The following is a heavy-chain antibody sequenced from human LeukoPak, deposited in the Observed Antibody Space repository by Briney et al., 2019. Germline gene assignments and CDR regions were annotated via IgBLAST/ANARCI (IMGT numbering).Heavy chain of an antibody. CDR1: GYTFTSYE. D-gene: IGHD3-10*01. J-gene: IGHJ6*03. CDR2: TNPNSGNT. V-gene: IGHV1-8*03. CDR3: ARGPRGWFGELLGYYYYMDV. Sequence: ASVKVSCKASGYTFTSYEINWVRQATGQGLEWVGWTNPNSGNTGYEQKFQGRVTITRNTSISTAYMELSSLRSEDTAVYYCARGPRGWFGELLGYYYYMDVWGKGTTVTVSS.